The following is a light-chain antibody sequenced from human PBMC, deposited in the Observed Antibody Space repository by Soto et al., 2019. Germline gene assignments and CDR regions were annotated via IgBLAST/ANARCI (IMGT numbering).Light chain of an antibody. CDR2: DTS. V-gene: IGKV3-20*01. CDR3: QQYDSSPWT. Sequence: EIVLTQSSGTLSLSPGERATLSCRASQSVSSSYLAWYQQTPGQAPRLLVYDTSYRATGVPDRFSGSGSGTDFTLTISRLEPEDSAVYYCQQYDSSPWTFGQGTKVEIK. CDR1: QSVSSSY. J-gene: IGKJ1*01.